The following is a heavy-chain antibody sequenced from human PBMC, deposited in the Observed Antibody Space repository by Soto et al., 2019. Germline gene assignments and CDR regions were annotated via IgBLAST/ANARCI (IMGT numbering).Heavy chain of an antibody. V-gene: IGHV3-30*18. Sequence: PGGSLRLSCAASGFTFSSYGMHWVRQAPGKGLEWVAVISYDGSNKYYADSVKGRFTISRDNSKNTLYLQMNSLRAEDTAVYYCANSLPHWGQGTLVTVSS. CDR1: GFTFSSYG. J-gene: IGHJ4*02. CDR3: ANSLPH. CDR2: ISYDGSNK.